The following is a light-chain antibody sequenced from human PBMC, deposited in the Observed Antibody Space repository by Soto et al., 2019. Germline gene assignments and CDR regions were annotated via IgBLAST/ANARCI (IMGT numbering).Light chain of an antibody. J-gene: IGLJ1*01. Sequence: QSVLPQPASVSGSPGQSITISCTGTSSDVGGYNFVSWYQQQSGKAPKLMIHEVSNRPSGVSNRFSGSKSGNTASLPISGLQAEDEADYYCSLFTRGRAYVFGSGTKVAVL. CDR2: EVS. CDR1: SSDVGGYNF. CDR3: SLFTRGRAYV. V-gene: IGLV2-14*01.